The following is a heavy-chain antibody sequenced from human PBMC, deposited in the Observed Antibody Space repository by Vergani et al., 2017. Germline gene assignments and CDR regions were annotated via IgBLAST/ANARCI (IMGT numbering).Heavy chain of an antibody. CDR2: MHHDRRT. D-gene: IGHD5-12*01. J-gene: IGHJ4*02. CDR1: GGSFTGFF. Sequence: QVQLQQWGPGLLKPSETLSLICGVSGGSFTGFFWGWIRQPPGKGLEWIGEMHHDRRTNYNPSLKSRVTIAVDTSKKQVSLKVGSVTAADTAIYYCVRVDIVLKVADYWGQGTPVTVSS. V-gene: IGHV4-34*02. CDR3: VRVDIVLKVADY.